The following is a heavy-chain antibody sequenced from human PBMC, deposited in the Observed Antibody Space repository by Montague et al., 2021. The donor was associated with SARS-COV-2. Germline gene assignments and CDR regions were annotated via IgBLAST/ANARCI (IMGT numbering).Heavy chain of an antibody. Sequence: SETLSLTCTVSGGSISSPDYYWGWIRQSPGKGLEWIGSISYAGRTYYNPSLRSRVSFSMYTSKAHFSLSLNSVTAADTAFYFCARQLPSYCSTNKCYPYYFVYWGQGALVTVSS. CDR1: GGSISSPDYY. CDR3: ARQLPSYCSTNKCYPYYFVY. V-gene: IGHV4-39*01. D-gene: IGHD2-2*01. CDR2: ISYAGRT. J-gene: IGHJ4*02.